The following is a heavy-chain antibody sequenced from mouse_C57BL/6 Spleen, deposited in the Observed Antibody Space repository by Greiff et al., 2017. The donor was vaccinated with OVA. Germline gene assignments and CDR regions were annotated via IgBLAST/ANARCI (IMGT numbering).Heavy chain of an antibody. CDR2: IDPENGDT. D-gene: IGHD2-13*01. V-gene: IGHV14-4*01. CDR1: GFNIKDDY. Sequence: EVQLQQSGAELVRPGASVKLSCTASGFNIKDDYMHWVKQRPEQGLEWIGWIDPENGDTEYASKFQGKATITADTSSNTAYLQLSSRTSEDTAVYYCTRWGVTAGVDYWGKGTTHTVSS. J-gene: IGHJ2*01. CDR3: TRWGVTAGVDY.